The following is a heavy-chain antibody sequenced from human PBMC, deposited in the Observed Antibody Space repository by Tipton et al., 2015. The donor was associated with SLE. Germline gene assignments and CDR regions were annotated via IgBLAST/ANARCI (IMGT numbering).Heavy chain of an antibody. D-gene: IGHD3-22*01. CDR1: RGSFSGYH. V-gene: IGHV4-34*01. Sequence: TLSLTCTIYRGSFSGYHRSWIRQPPGKGLEWIGEINYSGSTNYNPSLKSRVTISIGTSKNQLSLELSSVTAADTAVYYCARGVAYYYDFGALDIWGQGTMVTVSS. J-gene: IGHJ3*02. CDR2: INYSGST. CDR3: ARGVAYYYDFGALDI.